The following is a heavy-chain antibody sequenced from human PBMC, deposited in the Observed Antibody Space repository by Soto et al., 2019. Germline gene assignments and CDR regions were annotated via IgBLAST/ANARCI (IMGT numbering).Heavy chain of an antibody. Sequence: SQTLSLTCAISGDSVSSNSAAWNWIRQSPSRGLEWLGRTYYRSKWYNDYAVSVKSRIAINPDTSKNQLSLQLNSVTPEDTAVYYCAREGVRGVILDGMDAWGQRTLGTVSS. V-gene: IGHV6-1*01. CDR1: GDSVSSNSAA. CDR3: AREGVRGVILDGMDA. D-gene: IGHD3-10*01. CDR2: TYYRSKWYN. J-gene: IGHJ5*02.